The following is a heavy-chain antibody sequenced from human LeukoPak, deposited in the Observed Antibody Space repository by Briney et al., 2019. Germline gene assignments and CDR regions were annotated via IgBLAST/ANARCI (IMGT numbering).Heavy chain of an antibody. J-gene: IGHJ4*02. V-gene: IGHV3-7*03. Sequence: GSLLLSCAASGFTFSNYWMTWVRQAPGKGLEWVANIKPDESEKYYVGSVKGRFTISRDNAKNSLYLQMNSLRAEDTAVYHCAKWGPYDILTGRINWGQGTLVTVSS. CDR2: IKPDESEK. D-gene: IGHD3-9*01. CDR1: GFTFSNYW. CDR3: AKWGPYDILTGRIN.